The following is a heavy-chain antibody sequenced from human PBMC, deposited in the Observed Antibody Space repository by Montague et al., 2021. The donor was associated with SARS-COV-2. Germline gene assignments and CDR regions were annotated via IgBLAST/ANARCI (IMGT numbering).Heavy chain of an antibody. D-gene: IGHD2-2*01. Sequence: SETLSLTCTVSGGSISSYYWSWIRQPPGKGLEWIGYIYYSGSTNYNPSLKSRVTISVDTSKNQFSLKLSSVTAADTAVYYCARQRCSSTSCYVHDPYFDYLGQGTLVTVSS. CDR3: ARQRCSSTSCYVHDPYFDY. CDR1: GGSISSYY. CDR2: IYYSGST. J-gene: IGHJ4*02. V-gene: IGHV4-59*08.